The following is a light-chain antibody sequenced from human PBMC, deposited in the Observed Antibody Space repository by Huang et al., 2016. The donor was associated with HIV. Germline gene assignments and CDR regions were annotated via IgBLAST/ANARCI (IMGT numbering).Light chain of an antibody. CDR2: SAS. J-gene: IGKJ1*01. CDR1: QSANNNY. Sequence: EIVLTQSPGSLSLSTGEGATLSCSASQSANNNYLAWYQQKPGQAPSLLIFSASNRATGIPDRFGGSGSGTDFTLTIRSLEPEDFAMYYCQQYGSSPWTFGQGTKVEVK. CDR3: QQYGSSPWT. V-gene: IGKV3-20*01.